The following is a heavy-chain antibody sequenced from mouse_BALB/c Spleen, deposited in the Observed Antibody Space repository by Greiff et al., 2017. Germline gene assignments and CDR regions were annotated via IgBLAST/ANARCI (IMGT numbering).Heavy chain of an antibody. CDR3: NNYRFYFDS. CDR1: GFNIKDYY. V-gene: IGHV14-4*02. Sequence: EVQLQQSGAELVRSGASVKLSCTASGFNIKDYYMHWVKQRPEQGLEWIGWIDPENGDTEYAPKFQGKATMTADTSSNTAYLQLSSLTSEDTAVYYCNNYRFYFDSWGQGTTLTVSS. CDR2: IDPENGDT. J-gene: IGHJ2*01. D-gene: IGHD2-14*01.